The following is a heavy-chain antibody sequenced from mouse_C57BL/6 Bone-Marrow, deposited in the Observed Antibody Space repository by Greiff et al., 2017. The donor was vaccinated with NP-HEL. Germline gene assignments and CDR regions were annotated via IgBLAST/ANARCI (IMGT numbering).Heavy chain of an antibody. CDR2: ISSGSSTI. V-gene: IGHV5-17*01. Sequence: EVMLVESGGGLVKPGGSLKLSCAASGFTFSDYGMHWVRQAPEKGLEWVAYISSGSSTIYYADTVKGRFTISRDNAKNTLFLQMTSLRSEDTAMYYCARRDWDEGNFDYWGQGTTLTVSS. J-gene: IGHJ2*01. CDR1: GFTFSDYG. D-gene: IGHD4-1*01. CDR3: ARRDWDEGNFDY.